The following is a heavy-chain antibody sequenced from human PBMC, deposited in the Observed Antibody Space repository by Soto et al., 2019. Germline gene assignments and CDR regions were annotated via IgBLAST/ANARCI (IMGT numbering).Heavy chain of an antibody. V-gene: IGHV4-30-2*01. CDR2: IYQSGST. CDR3: VRQPYGAYRYFFDN. CDR1: GDSISSGGYS. D-gene: IGHD4-17*01. J-gene: IGHJ4*02. Sequence: PSETLSLTCAVSGDSISSGGYSWTWIRQPPGKGLEWIGHIYQSGSTLYNPSLESRVAISVDKSKNQFSLDLSSVTAADTAVYYFVRQPYGAYRYFFDNWGQVKPVTV.